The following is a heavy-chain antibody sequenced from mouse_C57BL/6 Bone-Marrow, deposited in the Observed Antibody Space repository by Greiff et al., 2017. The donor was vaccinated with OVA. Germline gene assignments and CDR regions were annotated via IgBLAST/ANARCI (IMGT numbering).Heavy chain of an antibody. D-gene: IGHD2-5*01. CDR3: TTLYSNYPYYFDY. J-gene: IGHJ2*01. CDR1: GFNIKDDY. Sequence: VQLQQSGAELVRPGASVKLSCTASGFNIKDDYMHWVKQRPEQGLEWIGWIDPENGDTEYASKFQGKATITADTSSNTAYLQLSSLTSEDTAVYYCTTLYSNYPYYFDYWGQGTTLTVSS. V-gene: IGHV14-4*01. CDR2: IDPENGDT.